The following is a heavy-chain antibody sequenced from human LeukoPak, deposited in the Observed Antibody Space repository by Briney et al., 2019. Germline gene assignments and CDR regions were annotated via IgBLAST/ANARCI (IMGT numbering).Heavy chain of an antibody. V-gene: IGHV3-30*14. D-gene: IGHD6-19*01. Sequence: RSGGTLRLSCTASGFTFSSYAMHWVRQAPGKGLEGGAVISYYGSNKYYADPVKGRFTISTDNANNTPYLQINSLRAEDTAVYYCARVISGWYWDTTSYGMEVWGQGTTVTVS. J-gene: IGHJ6*02. CDR3: ARVISGWYWDTTSYGMEV. CDR2: ISYYGSNK. CDR1: GFTFSSYA.